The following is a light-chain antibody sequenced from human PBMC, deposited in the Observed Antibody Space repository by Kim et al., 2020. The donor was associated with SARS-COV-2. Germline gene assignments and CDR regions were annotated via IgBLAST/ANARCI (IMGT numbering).Light chain of an antibody. CDR1: QSVSSY. J-gene: IGKJ4*01. CDR2: DAS. Sequence: EIVLTQSPATLSLSPGERATLSCRASQSVSSYLAWYQQKPGQAPRLLIYDASNRATGIPPRFTGSGSGTDFTLTISSLEPEDFAVYYCQQRSNWPPTFGGWTKLEIK. CDR3: QQRSNWPPT. V-gene: IGKV3-11*01.